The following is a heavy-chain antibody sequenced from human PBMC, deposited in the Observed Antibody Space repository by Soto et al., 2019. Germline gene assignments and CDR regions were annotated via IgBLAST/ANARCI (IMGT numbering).Heavy chain of an antibody. J-gene: IGHJ4*02. CDR2: ILHEGRTQ. CDR3: VKEKDYYSSSPSDH. CDR1: GFTFSNFG. V-gene: IGHV3-30*18. Sequence: QVQLVESGGGVVQPGRSLRLSCAASGFTFSNFGMQWVRRAPGKGLEWVAVILHEGRTQHYADSVKGRFTISRDNSKNTLYMQMNSLRAEDTALYYCVKEKDYYSSSPSDHWGQGTPGTVSS. D-gene: IGHD6-6*01.